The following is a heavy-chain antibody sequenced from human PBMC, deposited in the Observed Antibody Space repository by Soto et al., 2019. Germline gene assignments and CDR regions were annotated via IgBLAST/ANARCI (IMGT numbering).Heavy chain of an antibody. Sequence: QVQLVQSGAEVKKPGASVKVSCKASGYTFTSYGISWVRQAPGQGLEWMGWISAYNGNTNYAQKLQGRVTMTTDTSTSTADMELRSLRSDDTAVYYCSRPYCSSTSCYKHYYYGMDVWGQGTTVTVSS. CDR2: ISAYNGNT. D-gene: IGHD2-2*02. CDR1: GYTFTSYG. J-gene: IGHJ6*02. CDR3: SRPYCSSTSCYKHYYYGMDV. V-gene: IGHV1-18*01.